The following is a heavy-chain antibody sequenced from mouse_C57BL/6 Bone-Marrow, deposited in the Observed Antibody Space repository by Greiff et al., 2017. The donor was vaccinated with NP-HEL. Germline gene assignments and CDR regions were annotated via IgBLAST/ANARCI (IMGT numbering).Heavy chain of an antibody. CDR3: ASQTAQATYWFAY. Sequence: VQLVESGPGLVQPSQSLSITCTVSGFSLTSYGVHWVRQSPGKGLEWLGVIWSGGSTDYNAAFISRLSISKDNSTCKVFFKMNSLQADDTAIYYCASQTAQATYWFAYWGQGTLVTVSA. CDR2: IWSGGST. V-gene: IGHV2-2*01. D-gene: IGHD3-2*02. J-gene: IGHJ3*01. CDR1: GFSLTSYG.